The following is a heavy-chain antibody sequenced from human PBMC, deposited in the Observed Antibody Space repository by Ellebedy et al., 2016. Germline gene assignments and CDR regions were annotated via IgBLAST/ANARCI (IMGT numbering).Heavy chain of an antibody. CDR1: GDSISSGQYY. Sequence: SETLSLTCTVSGDSISSGQYYWGWIRQPPGKGLGWIGNIYYSGSTYYNPSLKSRVTISLDTSSNQFSLKLNSVTAADTAVYYCARVNNFRPYYSFDVWGQGTMATVSS. V-gene: IGHV4-39*07. J-gene: IGHJ3*01. D-gene: IGHD1-26*01. CDR3: ARVNNFRPYYSFDV. CDR2: IYYSGST.